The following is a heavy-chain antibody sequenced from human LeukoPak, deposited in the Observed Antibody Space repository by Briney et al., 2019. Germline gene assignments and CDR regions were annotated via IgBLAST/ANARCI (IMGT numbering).Heavy chain of an antibody. CDR3: ARGVRGAPSYSWFDP. CDR1: GFSFSNYW. V-gene: IGHV5-51*01. Sequence: GESLKISCKASGFSFSNYWIGWVRQMPGKGLELMGIIYPGDSDTRYSPSFRGLVTISADKSVGSAYLQWSSLKASDSAIYYCARGVRGAPSYSWFDPWGQGTLVTVSS. J-gene: IGHJ5*02. CDR2: IYPGDSDT.